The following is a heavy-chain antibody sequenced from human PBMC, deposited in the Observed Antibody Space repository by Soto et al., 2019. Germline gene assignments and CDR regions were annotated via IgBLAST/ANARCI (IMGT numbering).Heavy chain of an antibody. D-gene: IGHD6-6*01. V-gene: IGHV2-5*02. CDR1: GFSHSTSGVG. CDR2: IYWDDDN. J-gene: IGHJ4*02. CDR3: AVLIEFSSSSFFDY. Sequence: SGPTLVNPTQTLTLTCTFSGFSHSTSGVGVGWIRQPPGKALEWLALIYWDDDNRYSPSLQSRLTITKDTSKNQVVLTMTNMDPVDTATYHCAVLIEFSSSSFFDYWGQGTLVTVSS.